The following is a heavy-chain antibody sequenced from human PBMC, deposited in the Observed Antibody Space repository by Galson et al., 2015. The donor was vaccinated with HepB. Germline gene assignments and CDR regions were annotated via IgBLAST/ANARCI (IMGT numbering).Heavy chain of an antibody. Sequence: SLRLSCAASGFTFSSYAMHWVRQAPGKGLEWVAVISYDGSNKYYADSVKGRFTISRDNSKNTLYLQMNSLRAEDTAVYYCARDGRWLQYPWDYFDYWGQGTLVTVSS. CDR2: ISYDGSNK. CDR1: GFTFSSYA. J-gene: IGHJ4*02. CDR3: ARDGRWLQYPWDYFDY. V-gene: IGHV3-30*04. D-gene: IGHD5-24*01.